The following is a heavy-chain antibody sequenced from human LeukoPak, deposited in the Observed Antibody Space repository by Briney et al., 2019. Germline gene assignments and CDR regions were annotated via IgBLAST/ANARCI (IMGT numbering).Heavy chain of an antibody. CDR2: ISAYNGDT. V-gene: IGHV1-18*01. D-gene: IGHD6-13*01. Sequence: ASVKVSCKASGYTFTSYDINWVRQAPGQGLEWMGCISAYNGDTHYAPKLRGRVTMTTDTSTTTAYMELRSLRSDDTAVYYCARGGTTWSPDYWGQGTLVTVSS. J-gene: IGHJ4*02. CDR1: GYTFTSYD. CDR3: ARGGTTWSPDY.